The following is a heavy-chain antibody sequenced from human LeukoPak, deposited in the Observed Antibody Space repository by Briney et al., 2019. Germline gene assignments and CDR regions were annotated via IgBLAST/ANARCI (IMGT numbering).Heavy chain of an antibody. V-gene: IGHV3-33*06. CDR1: GFTFSSYA. CDR3: AKDRGYSWGFDP. J-gene: IGHJ5*02. CDR2: IWYDGSNK. Sequence: GRSLRLSCAASGFTFSSYAMLWVRQAPGKGLEWVAVIWYDGSNKYYADSVKGRFTISRDNSKNTLYLQMNSLRAEDTAVYYCAKDRGYSWGFDPWGQGTLVTVSS. D-gene: IGHD5-18*01.